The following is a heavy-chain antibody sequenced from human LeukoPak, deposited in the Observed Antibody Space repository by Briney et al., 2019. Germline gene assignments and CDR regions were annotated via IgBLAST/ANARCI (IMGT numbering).Heavy chain of an antibody. CDR3: ARDPGGDYVPQHYYYYYGMDV. CDR2: ISSSSSYI. Sequence: PGGALRLSCAASGFTFSSYSMNWVRQAPGKGLEWVSSISSSSSYIYYADSVKGRFTISRDNAKNSLYLQMNSLRAEDTAVYYCARDPGGDYVPQHYYYYYGMDVWGQGTTVTVSS. CDR1: GFTFSSYS. D-gene: IGHD4-17*01. J-gene: IGHJ6*02. V-gene: IGHV3-21*01.